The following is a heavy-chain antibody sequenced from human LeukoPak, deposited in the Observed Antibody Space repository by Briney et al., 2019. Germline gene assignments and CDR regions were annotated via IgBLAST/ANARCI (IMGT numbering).Heavy chain of an antibody. CDR1: GFTFTSSA. J-gene: IGHJ4*02. V-gene: IGHV1-58*02. CDR2: IVVGSGNT. D-gene: IGHD5-18*01. CDR3: AGGYSYGDFDY. Sequence: AASVKVSCKASGFTFTSSAMQWVRQARGQRIEWIGWIVVGSGNTNYAQKFQERVTITRDMSTSTAYMELSSLRSEDTAVYYCAGGYSYGDFDYWGQGTLVTVSS.